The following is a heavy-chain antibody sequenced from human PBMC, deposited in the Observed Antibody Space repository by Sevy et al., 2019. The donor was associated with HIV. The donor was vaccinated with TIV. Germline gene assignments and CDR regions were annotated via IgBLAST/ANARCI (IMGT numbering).Heavy chain of an antibody. Sequence: GGSLRISCAASGFTFSNACMSWVRQAPGKGLEWVGRIKSKTDGGTTDYAAPVKGRFTISRDDSKNTLYLQMNSLKTEDTAVYYCTTLTRCSSTSCYEYYYYGMDVWGQGTTVTVSS. CDR3: TTLTRCSSTSCYEYYYYGMDV. CDR2: IKSKTDGGTT. V-gene: IGHV3-15*01. D-gene: IGHD2-2*01. J-gene: IGHJ6*02. CDR1: GFTFSNAC.